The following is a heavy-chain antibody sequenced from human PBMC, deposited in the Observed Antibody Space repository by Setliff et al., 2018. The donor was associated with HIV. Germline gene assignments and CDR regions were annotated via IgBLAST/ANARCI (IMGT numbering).Heavy chain of an antibody. J-gene: IGHJ6*03. CDR1: GGSISSYY. CDR2: IYYSGST. V-gene: IGHV4-59*01. CDR3: ARGSEYSSSSGYYFYMDV. Sequence: TSETLSLTCTVSGGSISSYYWSWIRQPPGKGLEWIGYIYYSGSTNYNPSLKSRVTISVDTSKNQFSLKLSSVTAADTAVYYCARGSEYSSSSGYYFYMDVWGKGTTVTVSS. D-gene: IGHD6-6*01.